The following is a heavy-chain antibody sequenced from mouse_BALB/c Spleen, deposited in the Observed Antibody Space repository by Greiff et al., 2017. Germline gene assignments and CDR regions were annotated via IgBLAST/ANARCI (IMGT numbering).Heavy chain of an antibody. D-gene: IGHD2-1*01. J-gene: IGHJ4*01. CDR1: GYTFSSYW. Sequence: VQVVESGAELMKPGASVKISCKATGYTFSSYWIEWVKQRPGHGLEWIGEILPGSGSTNYNEKFKGKATFTADTSSNTAYMQLSSLTSEDSAVYYCARDGNYHAMDDWGQGNSGTVSS. CDR3: ARDGNYHAMDD. V-gene: IGHV1-9*01. CDR2: ILPGSGST.